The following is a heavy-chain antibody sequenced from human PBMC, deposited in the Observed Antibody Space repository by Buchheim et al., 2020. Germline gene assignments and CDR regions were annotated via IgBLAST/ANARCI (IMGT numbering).Heavy chain of an antibody. CDR3: AKEEGPNDY. CDR2: ISRSDDTT. CDR1: GFTFSNSA. V-gene: IGHV3-23*01. J-gene: IGHJ4*02. Sequence: EAQLLESGGGLVQPGGSLRLSCAVSGFTFSNSAMTWVRQAPGKGLEWVSAISRSDDTTYYADSVMGRFTISRDTSKNTPYLQMNSMRVDDTAVYYCAKEEGPNDYWGLGTL.